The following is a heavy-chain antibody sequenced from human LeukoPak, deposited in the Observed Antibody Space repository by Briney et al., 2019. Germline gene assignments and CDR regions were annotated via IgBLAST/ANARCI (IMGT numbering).Heavy chain of an antibody. D-gene: IGHD2-21*02. CDR3: AKYCGGGCFRNFDS. V-gene: IGHV3-23*01. Sequence: GGSLRLSCAASGFTFSTFAMAWVRQAPGRGLEWVSVIGPESGNIRYLDSVKGRFTISRDNSKSTLFLQMNSLRADDTALYYCAKYCGGGCFRNFDSWGQGTLVTVSS. CDR2: IGPESGNI. J-gene: IGHJ4*02. CDR1: GFTFSTFA.